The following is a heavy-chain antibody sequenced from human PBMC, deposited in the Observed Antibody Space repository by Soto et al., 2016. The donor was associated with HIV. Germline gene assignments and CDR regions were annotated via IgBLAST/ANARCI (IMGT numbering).Heavy chain of an antibody. CDR2: IYSGGIT. CDR3: ARDRRDYYGSGPAYTGMDV. V-gene: IGHV3-66*01. J-gene: IGHJ6*02. Sequence: EVQLVESGGGLVQPGGSLRLSCAVSGFTVSINYMTWARQAPGKGLEWVSVIYSGGITYYADSVKGRFTISRDNSKNTLYLQMNSLRAEDTAVYYCARDRRDYYGSGPAYTGMDVWGQGTTVTVSS. CDR1: GFTVSINY. D-gene: IGHD3-10*01.